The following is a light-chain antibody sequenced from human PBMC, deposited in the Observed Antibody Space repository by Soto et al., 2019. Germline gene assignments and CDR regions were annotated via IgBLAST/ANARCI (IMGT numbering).Light chain of an antibody. V-gene: IGLV3-21*02. J-gene: IGLJ2*01. Sequence: SYELTQPPSVSVAPGQTARITCGGNNVGSKTVHWYQQKPGQAPVLVVYDDSDRPSGIPERFSGSNSGNTATLTISVVEAGDEAAYYCQVWDATSDHVVFGGGIKVTVL. CDR1: NVGSKT. CDR2: DDS. CDR3: QVWDATSDHVV.